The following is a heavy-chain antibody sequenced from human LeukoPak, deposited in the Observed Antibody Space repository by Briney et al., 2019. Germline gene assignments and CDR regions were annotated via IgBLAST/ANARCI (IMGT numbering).Heavy chain of an antibody. CDR2: ITSNGGRT. Sequence: TGGSLRLSCAASGFTFSSYSMHWVRQAPGKGLEYVSAITSNGGRTYYANSVKGRFTISRDNSKNTLYLQMGSLRAEDMAVYYCARWGGRYPFDSWGQGTLVTVSS. J-gene: IGHJ5*01. D-gene: IGHD3-16*02. CDR3: ARWGGRYPFDS. CDR1: GFTFSSYS. V-gene: IGHV3-64*01.